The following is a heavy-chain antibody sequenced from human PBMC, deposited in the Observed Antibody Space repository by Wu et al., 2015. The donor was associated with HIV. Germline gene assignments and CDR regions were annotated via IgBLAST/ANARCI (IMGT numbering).Heavy chain of an antibody. J-gene: IGHJ3*02. CDR1: GGTFSSYA. D-gene: IGHD3-22*01. V-gene: IGHV1-69*13. Sequence: QVQLVQSGAEVKKPGSSVKVSCKASGGTFSSYAINWVRQAPGQGLEWMGRIIPIFGTANYAQKFQGRVTITADESTSTAYMELSSLRSEDTAVYYCARDRGSAMIVVVQGVAFDIWGQGTMVTVSS. CDR2: IIPIFGTA. CDR3: ARDRGSAMIVVVQGVAFDI.